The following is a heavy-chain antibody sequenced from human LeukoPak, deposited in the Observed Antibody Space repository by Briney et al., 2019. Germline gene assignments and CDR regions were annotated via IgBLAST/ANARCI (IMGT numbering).Heavy chain of an antibody. CDR3: AKGWYSSSWYSDDAFDI. Sequence: GGSLRLSCAASGITFSSYAMSWVRQAPGKGLEWVTAISGSGGSTYYADSVKGRFTISRDNSKNTLYLQMNSLRAEDTAVYYCAKGWYSSSWYSDDAFDIWGQGTMVTVSS. J-gene: IGHJ3*02. D-gene: IGHD6-13*01. CDR2: ISGSGGST. V-gene: IGHV3-23*01. CDR1: GITFSSYA.